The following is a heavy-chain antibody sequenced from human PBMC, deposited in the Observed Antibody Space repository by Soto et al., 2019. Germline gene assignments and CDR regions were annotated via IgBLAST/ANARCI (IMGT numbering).Heavy chain of an antibody. D-gene: IGHD5-12*01. V-gene: IGHV3-33*01. CDR2: IWYDGSNN. CDR1: GFSFSSYG. J-gene: IGHJ3*02. CDR3: ARVFGLRDAFDI. Sequence: GGSLRLSCAASGFSFSSYGMHWVRQAPGKGLEWVAVIWYDGSNNYYADSVKGRFTIPRDNSKNTLYLQMNSLRAEDTAIYYCARVFGLRDAFDIWGQGTMVTVSS.